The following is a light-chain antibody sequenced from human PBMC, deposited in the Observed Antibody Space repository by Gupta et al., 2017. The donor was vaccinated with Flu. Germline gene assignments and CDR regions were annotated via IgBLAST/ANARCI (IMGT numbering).Light chain of an antibody. Sequence: HSVLTHPPSASGTPGQRVTTSCSGSSSNIGSNYVYWYQQLPGTAPKLLIYRNNQRPSGVPDRFSGSKSGTSASMAISRLRSEDEADYYCAAWDDSLSAWVFGGGTKLTVL. CDR3: AAWDDSLSAWV. CDR1: SSNIGSNY. V-gene: IGLV1-47*01. CDR2: RNN. J-gene: IGLJ3*02.